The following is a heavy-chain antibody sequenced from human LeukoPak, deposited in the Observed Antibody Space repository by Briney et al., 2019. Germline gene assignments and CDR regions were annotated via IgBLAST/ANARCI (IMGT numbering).Heavy chain of an antibody. CDR2: TYYRSKWYN. V-gene: IGHV6-1*01. CDR1: GNSVSTDTTA. J-gene: IGHJ3*01. Sequence: HSQTLSLTCAISGNSVSTDTTAWNWIRQSPSRGLEWLGRTYYRSKWYNDYAVSVKSRITINPDTSKNQFSLMLNSVTPEDTAVYYCARALRYCSANACYSTFDLWGQGTLVTVSS. CDR3: ARALRYCSANACYSTFDL. D-gene: IGHD2-15*01.